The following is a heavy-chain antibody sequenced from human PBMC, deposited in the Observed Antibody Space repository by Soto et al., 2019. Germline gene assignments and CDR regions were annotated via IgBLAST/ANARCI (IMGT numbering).Heavy chain of an antibody. Sequence: SQTLSLTCVISGDSVSSNSAGWNWIRQSPSRGLEWLGRTYYRSKWYNDYAISLRGRITINPDTSKNQFSLQLNSVTPEDTAVYYCARGVAARRGDWLDPWGQGSLVTVS. D-gene: IGHD6-6*01. CDR1: GDSVSSNSAG. CDR2: TYYRSKWYN. V-gene: IGHV6-1*01. CDR3: ARGVAARRGDWLDP. J-gene: IGHJ5*02.